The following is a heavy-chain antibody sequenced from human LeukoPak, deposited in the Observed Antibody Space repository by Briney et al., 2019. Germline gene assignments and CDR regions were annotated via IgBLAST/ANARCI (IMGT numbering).Heavy chain of an antibody. Sequence: SETLPLTCTVSGGSISSGGYYWSWIRQHPGKGLEWIGYIYYSGSTYYNPSLKSRVTISVDTSKNQFSLKLSSVTAADTAVYYCARGYCSSTSCYFDYWGQGTLVTVSS. CDR3: ARGYCSSTSCYFDY. D-gene: IGHD2-2*01. CDR1: GGSISSGGYY. CDR2: IYYSGST. J-gene: IGHJ4*02. V-gene: IGHV4-31*03.